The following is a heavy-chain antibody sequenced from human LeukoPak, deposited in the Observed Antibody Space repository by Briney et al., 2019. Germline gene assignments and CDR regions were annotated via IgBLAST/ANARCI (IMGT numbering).Heavy chain of an antibody. J-gene: IGHJ4*02. CDR3: VREDWPHYYYVWGSPKGY. CDR1: GFTFSTYS. CDR2: ISSAISTI. D-gene: IGHD3-16*01. Sequence: GGSLRLSCAASGFTFSTYSMNWVRQAPGKGLEWVSYISSAISTIYYADSVKGRFTISRDSAKNSLYLQMNSLRAEDTAVYYCVREDWPHYYYVWGSPKGYWGQGTLVTVSS. V-gene: IGHV3-48*04.